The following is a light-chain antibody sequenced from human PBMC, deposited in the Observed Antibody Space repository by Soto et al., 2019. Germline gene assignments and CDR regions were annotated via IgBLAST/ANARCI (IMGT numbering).Light chain of an antibody. CDR1: QSISSY. CDR3: HQSYCL. V-gene: IGKV1-39*01. J-gene: IGKJ1*01. Sequence: DIQMTQSPSSLSASVGDRVTITCRASQSISSYLNWYQQKPGKAPKLLIYAASSLQSGVPSSFSGSRSGTDFTLIISSLQPEDFATYYCHQSYCLFGQGTKVEIK. CDR2: AAS.